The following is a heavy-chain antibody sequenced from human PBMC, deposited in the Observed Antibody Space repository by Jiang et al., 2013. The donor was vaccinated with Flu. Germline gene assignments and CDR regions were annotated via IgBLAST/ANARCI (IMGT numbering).Heavy chain of an antibody. CDR1: GGSISSSNW. J-gene: IGHJ4*02. V-gene: IGHV4-4*02. D-gene: IGHD3-22*01. Sequence: GSGLVKPSGTLSLTCAVSGGSISSSNWWSWVRQPPGKGLEWIGEIYHSGSTNYNPSLKSRVTISVDKSKNQFSLKLSSVTAADTAVYYCARDREDYYDSSGYPINMGFDYWGQGTLVTVSS. CDR2: IYHSGST. CDR3: ARDREDYYDSSGYPINMGFDY.